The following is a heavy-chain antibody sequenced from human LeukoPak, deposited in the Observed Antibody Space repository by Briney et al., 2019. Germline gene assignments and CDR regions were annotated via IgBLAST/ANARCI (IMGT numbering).Heavy chain of an antibody. Sequence: PGGSLRLSCAASGFTFSSYWMSWVRQAPGKGLEWVSVIYSGGSTYYADSVKGRFTISRDNSKNTLYLQMNSLRAEDTAVYYCARVSVGATRGALYYYYMDVWGKGTTVTISS. J-gene: IGHJ6*03. V-gene: IGHV3-66*01. D-gene: IGHD1-26*01. CDR1: GFTFSSYW. CDR3: ARVSVGATRGALYYYYMDV. CDR2: IYSGGST.